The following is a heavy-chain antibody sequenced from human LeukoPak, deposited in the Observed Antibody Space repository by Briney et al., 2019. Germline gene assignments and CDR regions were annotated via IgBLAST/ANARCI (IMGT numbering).Heavy chain of an antibody. Sequence: GGSLRLSCAASGFTISSYAMSWVRQPPRKGLEWVSSITSSSSYIYYTPSMKGRFTISRDNAKNSLYLQMNSLTAADTAMYYCARDFGGYCSGGSCYSGWSDYWGQGTLVTVSS. CDR3: ARDFGGYCSGGSCYSGWSDY. V-gene: IGHV3-21*04. D-gene: IGHD2-15*01. J-gene: IGHJ4*02. CDR2: ITSSSSYI. CDR1: GFTISSYA.